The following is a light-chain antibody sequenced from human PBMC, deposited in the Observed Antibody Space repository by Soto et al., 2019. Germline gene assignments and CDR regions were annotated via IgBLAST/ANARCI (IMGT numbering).Light chain of an antibody. CDR3: QQYNSYSSFT. V-gene: IGKV1-5*01. CDR2: DAF. Sequence: DIQMTQSPSTLSASVGDRVTITCRASQSISSWLAWYQQKPGKAPKVLIYDAFSLESGVPSRFSGSGSGTEFTLTISSLQPDDFATYYCQQYNSYSSFTFGQGTKQEIK. J-gene: IGKJ2*01. CDR1: QSISSW.